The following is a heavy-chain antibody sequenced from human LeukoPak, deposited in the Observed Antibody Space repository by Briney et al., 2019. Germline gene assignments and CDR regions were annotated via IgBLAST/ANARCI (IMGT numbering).Heavy chain of an antibody. CDR3: AKGGSYPNTLLFDY. J-gene: IGHJ4*02. Sequence: GGSLRLSCEASGFIFSTCGMSWVRQAPGKGLEWVSGIRGSGSNTDYVGSVKGRFAISRDNSKNTLYLQMNSLRAEDTAVYYCAKGGSYPNTLLFDYWGQGTLVTVSS. CDR1: GFIFSTCG. D-gene: IGHD3-16*02. V-gene: IGHV3-23*01. CDR2: IRGSGSNT.